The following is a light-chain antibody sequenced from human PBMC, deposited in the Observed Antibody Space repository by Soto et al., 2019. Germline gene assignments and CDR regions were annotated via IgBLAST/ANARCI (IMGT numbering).Light chain of an antibody. Sequence: QSVLTQPASVSGSPGQSITISCTGTSGDVESYNLVSWYQQHPGKAPKLVIYEGSKRPSGVSNRFSGSKSANTASLTISGPQAEDEADYYCCSYVRGSLHVLFGGGTKVTVL. J-gene: IGLJ2*01. CDR1: SGDVESYNL. CDR2: EGS. V-gene: IGLV2-23*01. CDR3: CSYVRGSLHVL.